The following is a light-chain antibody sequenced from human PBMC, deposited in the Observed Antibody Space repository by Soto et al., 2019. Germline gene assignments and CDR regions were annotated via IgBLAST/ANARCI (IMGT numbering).Light chain of an antibody. CDR1: QSISSW. Sequence: DIQMTQSPSTLSASVGDRVTITCRASQSISSWLAWYQQKPGKAPKLLIYDASSLESGVPSRFSGRGSGTEFTLTISSLQPDDFATYYCQQCDTYPWTFGQGTKVDIK. CDR3: QQCDTYPWT. V-gene: IGKV1-5*01. CDR2: DAS. J-gene: IGKJ1*01.